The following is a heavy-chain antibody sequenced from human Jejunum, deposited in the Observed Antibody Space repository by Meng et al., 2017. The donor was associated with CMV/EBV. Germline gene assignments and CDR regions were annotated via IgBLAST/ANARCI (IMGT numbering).Heavy chain of an antibody. CDR1: GYTCTRNK. CDR2: INTNTGNP. Sequence: KAAGYTCTRNKVVWVRQAGGEGPEWMGWINTNTGNPTYARDFTGRFVFSLDTSVSTAYLQISSLKAEDTAVYYCARDGLNERYFDYWGQGTLVTVSS. V-gene: IGHV7-4-1*02. CDR3: ARDGLNERYFDY. J-gene: IGHJ4*02.